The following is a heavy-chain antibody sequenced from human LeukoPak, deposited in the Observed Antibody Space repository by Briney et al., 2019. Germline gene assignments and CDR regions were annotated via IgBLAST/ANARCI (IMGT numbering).Heavy chain of an antibody. Sequence: SETLSLTCSVSGGSIRDYSWSWIRQPPGKGLEWIGSIYYSGSTYNNPSLKSRVTISVDTSKNQFSLKLSSVTAADTAVYYCAGDNSESYRFDYWGQGTLVTVSS. J-gene: IGHJ4*02. V-gene: IGHV4-59*05. D-gene: IGHD6-25*01. CDR3: AGDNSESYRFDY. CDR2: IYYSGST. CDR1: GGSIRDYS.